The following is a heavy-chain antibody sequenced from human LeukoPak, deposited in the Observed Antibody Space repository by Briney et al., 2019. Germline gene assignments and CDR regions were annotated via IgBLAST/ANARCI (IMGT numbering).Heavy chain of an antibody. J-gene: IGHJ4*02. CDR2: IYYSGST. D-gene: IGHD3/OR15-3a*01. CDR1: GGSISSYY. CDR3: ARQTGSGLFILP. Sequence: PSETLSLTCTVSGGSISSYYWSWIRQPPGKGLEWIGNIYYSGSTNYNPSLKSQVSISIDTSKNRFSLKLTSVTAADTAVYYCARQTGSGLFILPGGQGTLVTVSS. V-gene: IGHV4-59*08.